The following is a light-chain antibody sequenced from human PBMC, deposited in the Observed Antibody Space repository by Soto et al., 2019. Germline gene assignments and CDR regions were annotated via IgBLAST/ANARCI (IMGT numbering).Light chain of an antibody. V-gene: IGKV3-11*01. Sequence: EIVLTQSPATLSLSPGERVTLSGRASQSVSSNLAWYQQKPGQAPSLLIYGAFTRATGIPDRFSGSGSGTDFTLTISRLEPEDFAVYYCQKRSNWPPACGQGTRLEIK. CDR1: QSVSSN. CDR3: QKRSNWPPA. CDR2: GAF. J-gene: IGKJ5*01.